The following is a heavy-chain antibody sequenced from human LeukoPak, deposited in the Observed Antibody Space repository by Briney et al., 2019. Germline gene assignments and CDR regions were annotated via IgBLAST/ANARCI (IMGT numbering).Heavy chain of an antibody. Sequence: SETLSLTCAVYGGSFSGYYWSWIRQPQGKGLEWIGEINHSGSTNYNPSLKSRVTISVDTSKNQFSLKLSSVTAADTAVYYCARVRGNRGKYFDYWGQGTLVTVSS. CDR3: ARVRGNRGKYFDY. J-gene: IGHJ4*02. V-gene: IGHV4-34*01. CDR1: GGSFSGYY. D-gene: IGHD3-16*01. CDR2: INHSGST.